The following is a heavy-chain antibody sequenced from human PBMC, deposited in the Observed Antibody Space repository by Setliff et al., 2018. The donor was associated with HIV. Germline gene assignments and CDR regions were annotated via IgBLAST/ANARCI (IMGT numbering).Heavy chain of an antibody. Sequence: PSETLSLTCAVSGDSISSSNWWSWVRQPPGKGLEWIGEIYHSGSTSYNPSLKSRVTISVDKSKNQFSLKLNSVTAADTAVYYCASIFNRRDGYWFQYWGQGTLVTVSS. J-gene: IGHJ1*01. CDR1: GDSISSSNW. D-gene: IGHD5-12*01. CDR3: ASIFNRRDGYWFQY. CDR2: IYHSGST. V-gene: IGHV4-4*02.